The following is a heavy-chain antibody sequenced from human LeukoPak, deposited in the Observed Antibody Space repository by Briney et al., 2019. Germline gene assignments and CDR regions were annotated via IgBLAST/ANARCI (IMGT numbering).Heavy chain of an antibody. Sequence: PGGSLRLSCAASGFIVNSNYMSWVRQAPGKGLEWVSVIYSGGTALYADSVKGRFTISRDNTKNTLYLQMNTLRAEDTAVYYCGRGLGRIEYWGQGTLVNVSS. J-gene: IGHJ4*02. CDR2: IYSGGTA. CDR3: GRGLGRIEY. D-gene: IGHD1-1*01. V-gene: IGHV3-53*01. CDR1: GFIVNSNY.